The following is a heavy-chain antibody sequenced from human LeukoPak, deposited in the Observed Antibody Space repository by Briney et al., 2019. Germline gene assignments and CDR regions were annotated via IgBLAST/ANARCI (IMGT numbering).Heavy chain of an antibody. D-gene: IGHD3-10*01. CDR1: GFAFSSYE. V-gene: IGHV3-48*03. CDR2: ISSSGSTI. CDR3: ARYNVYNGSGSYPEYFQH. J-gene: IGHJ1*01. Sequence: GGSLRLSCAASGFAFSSYEMNWVRQAPGKGLEWVSYISSSGSTIYYADSVKGRFTISRDNAKNSLYLQMNSLRAEDTAVYYCARYNVYNGSGSYPEYFQHWGQGTLVTVSS.